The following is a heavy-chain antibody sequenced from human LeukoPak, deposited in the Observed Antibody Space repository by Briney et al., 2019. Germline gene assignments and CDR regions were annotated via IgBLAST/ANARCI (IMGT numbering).Heavy chain of an antibody. V-gene: IGHV3-33*01. D-gene: IGHD3-10*01. J-gene: IGHJ4*02. CDR2: IWYDGSNK. CDR1: GFTFSSYG. CDR3: ARDRDYYGSGSYYNIFDY. Sequence: GGSLRLSCAASGFTFSSYGMHWVRQAPGKGLEWVAVIWYDGSNKYYADSVKGRFTISRDNPKNTLYLQMNSLRAEDTAVYYCARDRDYYGSGSYYNIFDYWGQGTLVTVSS.